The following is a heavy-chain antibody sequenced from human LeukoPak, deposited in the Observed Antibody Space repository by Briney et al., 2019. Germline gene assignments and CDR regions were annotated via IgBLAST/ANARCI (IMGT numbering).Heavy chain of an antibody. V-gene: IGHV1-2*04. CDR1: GYTFTSYG. J-gene: IGHJ4*02. D-gene: IGHD3-9*01. CDR2: INPNSGGT. Sequence: GASVKVSCKASGYTFTSYGISWVRQAPGQGLEWMGWINPNSGGTNYAQKFQGWVTMTRDTSISTAYMELSRLRSDDTAVYYCARGSYYDIEIDYWGQGTLVTVSS. CDR3: ARGSYYDIEIDY.